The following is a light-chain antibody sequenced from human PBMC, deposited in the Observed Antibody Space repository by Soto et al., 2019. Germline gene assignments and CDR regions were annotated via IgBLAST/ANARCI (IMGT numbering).Light chain of an antibody. Sequence: EIVMTQSPATLSVSPGERATLSCRASQSVSSNLAWYQQKPGQPPRLLIYCASTRATGIPARFSGSGSGTEFTLTISSLQSEDFAVYYCQQYNNWPPAYTFGQGTKLEIK. V-gene: IGKV3-15*01. CDR1: QSVSSN. CDR3: QQYNNWPPAYT. J-gene: IGKJ2*01. CDR2: CAS.